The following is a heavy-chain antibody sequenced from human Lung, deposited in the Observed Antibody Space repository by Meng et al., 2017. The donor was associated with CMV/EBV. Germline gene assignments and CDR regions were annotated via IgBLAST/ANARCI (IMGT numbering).Heavy chain of an antibody. J-gene: IGHJ3*02. D-gene: IGHD2-2*02. CDR3: ARLRIVPAAIPYIHACDI. V-gene: IGHV4-34*01. CDR2: INHIGST. Sequence: SDTLSLTCAAYGGSFSGYYWSWIRQPPGKGLEWIGEINHIGSTNYNPSLKSRVTISVDTSKNQFSLKLSSVTAADTAVYYCARLRIVPAAIPYIHACDIWGQGTXVTVSS. CDR1: GGSFSGYY.